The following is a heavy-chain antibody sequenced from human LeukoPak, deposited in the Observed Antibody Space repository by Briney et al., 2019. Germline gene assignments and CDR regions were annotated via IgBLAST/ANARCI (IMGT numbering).Heavy chain of an antibody. Sequence: KASETLSLTCAVYGGSFSGYYWSWIRQPPGKGLEWIGEINHSGSTNYNPSLKSRVTISVDTSKNQFSLKLSSVTAADTAVYYCAGAGDYYGSGSPTYYFDYWGQGTLVTVSS. CDR3: AGAGDYYGSGSPTYYFDY. CDR1: GGSFSGYY. CDR2: INHSGST. V-gene: IGHV4-34*01. J-gene: IGHJ4*02. D-gene: IGHD3-10*01.